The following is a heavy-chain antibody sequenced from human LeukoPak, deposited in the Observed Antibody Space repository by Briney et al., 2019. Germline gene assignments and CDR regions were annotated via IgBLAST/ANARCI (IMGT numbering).Heavy chain of an antibody. J-gene: IGHJ3*02. CDR2: LYESGTT. D-gene: IGHD6-6*01. CDR1: GGSISSYS. V-gene: IGHV4-59*08. CDR3: ATQELVPTALNAFDI. Sequence: SETLSLTCSVSGGSISSYSWSWIRQPPGKGLEWIRYLYESGTTNYKASLKSRVTMSVDTSKNHFSLSLTSVTAADTAVYYCATQELVPTALNAFDIWGQGTLVTVSS.